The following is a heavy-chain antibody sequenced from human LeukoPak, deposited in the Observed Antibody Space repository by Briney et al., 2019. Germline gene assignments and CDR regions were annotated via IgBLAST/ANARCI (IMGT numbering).Heavy chain of an antibody. J-gene: IGHJ4*02. Sequence: ASVTVSCMASGYTFTSYGISWVRQAPGQGLEWMGWISAYNVNTNDAQKLQGRVTMTTDTSTTTAYMELRSLRSDDTAVYYCARVPVSGPGARFDYWGQGTLVTVSS. V-gene: IGHV1-18*01. CDR3: ARVPVSGPGARFDY. CDR2: ISAYNVNT. D-gene: IGHD4-11*01. CDR1: GYTFTSYG.